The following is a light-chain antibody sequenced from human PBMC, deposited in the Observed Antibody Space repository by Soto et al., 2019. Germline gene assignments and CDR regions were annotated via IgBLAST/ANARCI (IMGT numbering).Light chain of an antibody. CDR1: QDISNS. CDR3: QQSYSTLPVT. CDR2: AAS. V-gene: IGKV1-39*01. Sequence: DIQMTQTPPSLSLSVGDRVTITCRASQDISNSLNWYQQKPGKAPKLLIYAASSLQSGVPSRFSGSGSGTDFTLTISSLQPEDFATYYCQQSYSTLPVTFGQGTRLEIK. J-gene: IGKJ5*01.